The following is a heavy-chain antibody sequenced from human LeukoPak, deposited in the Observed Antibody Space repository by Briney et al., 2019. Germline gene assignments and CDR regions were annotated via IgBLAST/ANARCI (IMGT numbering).Heavy chain of an antibody. V-gene: IGHV3-66*02. CDR3: ARGGDYGDSAYYYFDY. CDR2: IYSGGST. Sequence: LPGGSLRLSCAASGFTVSSNYMSWVRQAPGKGLEWVSVIYSGGSTYYADSVKGRFTISRDNSKNTLYLQMNSLRAEDTAVYYCARGGDYGDSAYYYFDYWGQGTLVTVSS. J-gene: IGHJ4*02. D-gene: IGHD4-17*01. CDR1: GFTVSSNY.